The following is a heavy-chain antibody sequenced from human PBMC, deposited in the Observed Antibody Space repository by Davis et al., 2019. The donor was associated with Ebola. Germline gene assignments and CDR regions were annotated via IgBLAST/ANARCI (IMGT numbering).Heavy chain of an antibody. CDR2: SSGYKGNT. V-gene: IGHV1-18*01. CDR3: ARDLLGSYGRGYYYYGMDV. D-gene: IGHD1-26*01. CDR1: GYTFTSSG. Sequence: AASVKVSCKASGYTFTSSGLSWVRHPPGQGLEWMGWSSGYKGNTKYAQKFQGRVTMTTDTSTSTAYMELRSLRSDDTAVYYCARDLLGSYGRGYYYYGMDVWGKGTTVTVSS. J-gene: IGHJ6*04.